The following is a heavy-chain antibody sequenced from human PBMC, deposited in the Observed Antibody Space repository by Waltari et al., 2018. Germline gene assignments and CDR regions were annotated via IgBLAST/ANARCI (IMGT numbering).Heavy chain of an antibody. CDR2: ISGSGGST. V-gene: IGHV3-23*01. Sequence: EVQLLESGGGLVQPGGSLRLSCAASGFTFSSYAMSWVRQAPGTGLEWVSAISGSGGSTYYADSVKGRFTISRDNSKNTLYLQMNSLRAEDTAVYYCAKEGYCSGGSCYIRRGMDVWGQGTTVTVSS. D-gene: IGHD2-15*01. J-gene: IGHJ6*02. CDR1: GFTFSSYA. CDR3: AKEGYCSGGSCYIRRGMDV.